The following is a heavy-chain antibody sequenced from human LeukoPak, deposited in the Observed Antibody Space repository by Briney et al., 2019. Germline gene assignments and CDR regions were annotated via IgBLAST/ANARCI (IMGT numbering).Heavy chain of an antibody. J-gene: IGHJ4*02. CDR3: AKDGGLWVSAHWGDS. CDR1: GFTFRSYA. CDR2: ISYDGDDGSNI. Sequence: PGGSLRLSCAASGFTFRSYAMHWVRQAPGKGLEWVAVISYDGDDGSNIYYADSVKGRFTVSRDNSKNTLFLQMNSLRAEDTAVYYCAKDGGLWVSAHWGDSWGRGTLVTVSS. V-gene: IGHV3-30-3*01. D-gene: IGHD7-27*01.